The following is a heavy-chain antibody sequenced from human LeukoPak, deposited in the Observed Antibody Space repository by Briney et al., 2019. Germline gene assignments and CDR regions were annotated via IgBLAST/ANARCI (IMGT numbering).Heavy chain of an antibody. J-gene: IGHJ4*02. Sequence: GASVKVSCKASGGTFSTYAVNWVRQAPGQGLEWMGGIIPLFGTANYARKFQGRVTITTDESTSTAYMELSSLRSEDTAIYYCARVFARGGEINGSYYYYWGQGTLVTVSS. CDR1: GGTFSTYA. D-gene: IGHD3-10*01. CDR3: ARVFARGGEINGSYYYY. V-gene: IGHV1-69*05. CDR2: IIPLFGTA.